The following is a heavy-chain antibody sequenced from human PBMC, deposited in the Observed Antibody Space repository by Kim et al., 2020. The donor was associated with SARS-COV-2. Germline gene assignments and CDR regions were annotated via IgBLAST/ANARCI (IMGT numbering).Heavy chain of an antibody. J-gene: IGHJ6*02. Sequence: GGSLRLSCAASGFTFSSYSMNWVRQAPGKGLEWVSSISSSSSYIYYADSVKGRFTISRDNAKNSLYLQMNSLRAEDTAVYYCARDNYCSGGSCYPVYYYYGMDVWGQGTTVTVSS. CDR3: ARDNYCSGGSCYPVYYYYGMDV. CDR2: ISSSSSYI. V-gene: IGHV3-21*01. CDR1: GFTFSSYS. D-gene: IGHD2-15*01.